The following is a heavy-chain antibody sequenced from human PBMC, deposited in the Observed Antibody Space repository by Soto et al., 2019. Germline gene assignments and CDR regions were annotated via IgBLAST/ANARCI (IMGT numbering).Heavy chain of an antibody. CDR3: ASILNYCSSTSCYIWSYYYGMDV. CDR1: GYSFTSYW. D-gene: IGHD2-2*02. Sequence: GESLKISCKGSGYSFTSYWISWVRQMPGKGLEWMGRIDPSDSYTNYSPSFQGHVTISADKSISTAYLQWSSLKASDTAMYYCASILNYCSSTSCYIWSYYYGMDVWGQGTTVTVSS. CDR2: IDPSDSYT. J-gene: IGHJ6*02. V-gene: IGHV5-10-1*01.